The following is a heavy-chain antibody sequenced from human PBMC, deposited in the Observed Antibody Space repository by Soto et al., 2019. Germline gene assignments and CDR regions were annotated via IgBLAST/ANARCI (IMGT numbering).Heavy chain of an antibody. CDR2: TRHDGSNT. J-gene: IGHJ4*02. D-gene: IGHD1-26*01. CDR1: GFTFSGYG. Sequence: QVQLVESGGGVVQPGRSLRLSCAASGFTFSGYGMHWVRQAPGKGLEWVAVTRHDGSNTYYADSVRGRFTISRDNSNKMLHLQMNSMRAEDTAVYYCARAGVGTSTYFGYFDYWGQGTLVTVSS. V-gene: IGHV3-33*01. CDR3: ARAGVGTSTYFGYFDY.